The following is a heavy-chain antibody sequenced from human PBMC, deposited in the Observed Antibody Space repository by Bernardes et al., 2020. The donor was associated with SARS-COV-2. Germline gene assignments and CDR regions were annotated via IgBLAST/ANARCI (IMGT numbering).Heavy chain of an antibody. V-gene: IGHV1-24*01. J-gene: IGHJ1*01. CDR1: GYTLTALS. Sequence: ASVKVSCKVSGYTLTALSMPWVRQAPGEGREWMGGFDPADGETIYAQKFQGRVTMTEDTSTDTAYMELSSLRSEDTAVYYCATLGVAVADPGYVQHWGQGTMVT. D-gene: IGHD6-19*01. CDR3: ATLGVAVADPGYVQH. CDR2: FDPADGET.